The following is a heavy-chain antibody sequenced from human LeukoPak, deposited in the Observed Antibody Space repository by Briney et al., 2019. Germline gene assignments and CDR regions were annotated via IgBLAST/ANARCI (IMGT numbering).Heavy chain of an antibody. J-gene: IGHJ6*03. D-gene: IGHD1-7*01. CDR1: GYTFSDYG. Sequence: ASVKVSCKASGYTFSDYGINWVRQAPGQELEWMGWISGHNGHTNYAQRFQARVTMTTDTSTSTAYMELRSLRSDDTAVYFCARFPQPGTTSFFYHYMDVWGKGTTVTVSS. CDR3: ARFPQPGTTSFFYHYMDV. V-gene: IGHV1-18*04. CDR2: ISGHNGHT.